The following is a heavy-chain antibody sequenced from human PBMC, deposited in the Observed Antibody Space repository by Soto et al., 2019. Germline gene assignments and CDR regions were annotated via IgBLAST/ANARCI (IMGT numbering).Heavy chain of an antibody. Sequence: ASVKVSCKASGGTFSSYAISWARQAPGQGLEWMGGIIPIFGTANYAQKFQGRVTITADESTSTAYMELSSLRSEDTAVYYCASWDIVVVPAAEGYYYYYGMDVWGQGTTVTVSS. V-gene: IGHV1-69*13. CDR1: GGTFSSYA. CDR2: IIPIFGTA. J-gene: IGHJ6*02. D-gene: IGHD2-2*01. CDR3: ASWDIVVVPAAEGYYYYYGMDV.